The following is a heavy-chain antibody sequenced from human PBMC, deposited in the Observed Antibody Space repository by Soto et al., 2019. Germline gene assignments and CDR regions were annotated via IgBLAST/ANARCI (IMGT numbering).Heavy chain of an antibody. J-gene: IGHJ6*03. CDR3: ARGYDFWRGWNYYYMDV. CDR1: GFTFSSYS. V-gene: IGHV3-21*01. Sequence: GGSLRLSCAASGFTFSSYSMNWVRQAPGKGLERVSSISSSSSYIYYADSVKGRFTISRDNAKNSLYLQMNSLRAEDTAVYCCARGYDFWRGWNYYYMDVWRNGTTVT. CDR2: ISSSSSYI. D-gene: IGHD3-3*01.